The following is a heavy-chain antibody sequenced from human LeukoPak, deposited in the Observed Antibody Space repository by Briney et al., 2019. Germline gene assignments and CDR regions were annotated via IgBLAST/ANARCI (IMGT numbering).Heavy chain of an antibody. V-gene: IGHV3-23*01. CDR1: GFTFSSYA. CDR3: AKAPPYYCGSGSYYTRNYFDY. D-gene: IGHD3-10*01. CDR2: ISGSGGST. Sequence: PGGSLRLSCAASGFTFSSYAMSWVRQAPGKGLEWVSAISGSGGSTYYADSVKGRFTISRDNSKNTLYLQMNSLRAEDTAVYYCAKAPPYYCGSGSYYTRNYFDYWGQGTLVTVSS. J-gene: IGHJ4*02.